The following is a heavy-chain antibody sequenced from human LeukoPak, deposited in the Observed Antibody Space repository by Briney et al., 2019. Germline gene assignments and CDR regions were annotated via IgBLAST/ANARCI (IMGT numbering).Heavy chain of an antibody. V-gene: IGHV1-2*02. CDR2: INPNSVGT. CDR1: GYTFTGYF. D-gene: IGHD4-17*01. J-gene: IGHJ4*02. Sequence: ASVKVSCKASGYTFTGYFIHWVRQAPGLGLEWMGWINPNSVGTNYAQKFQGRVTMTRDTSISTAYMELSRLNSDDTAVYYCARDATGVAYGDYADYWGQGTLVTVSS. CDR3: ARDATGVAYGDYADY.